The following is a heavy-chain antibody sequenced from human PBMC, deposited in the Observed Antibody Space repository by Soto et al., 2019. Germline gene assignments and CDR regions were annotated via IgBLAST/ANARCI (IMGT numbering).Heavy chain of an antibody. CDR1: GFTFSNYG. J-gene: IGHJ4*02. D-gene: IGHD6-13*01. V-gene: IGHV3-30*18. CDR2: ISYDGSNK. CDR3: AKDLSVLVNTLGTHMFDY. Sequence: GGSLRLSCGASGFTFSNYGMHWVRQAPGKGLEWVAVISYDGSNKYYADSMKGRFTISRDNSKNTLYLQINSLRPEDTAVYYCAKDLSVLVNTLGTHMFDYWGQGTLVTVSS.